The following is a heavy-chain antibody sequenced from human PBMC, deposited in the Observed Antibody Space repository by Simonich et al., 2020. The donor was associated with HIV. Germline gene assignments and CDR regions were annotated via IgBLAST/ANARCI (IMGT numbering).Heavy chain of an antibody. CDR1: GGSFCGHY. D-gene: IGHD3-3*02. CDR2: INHSGNT. V-gene: IGHV4-34*01. Sequence: QVRLQQWGAGLLKPSKTLSLTCAVYGGSFCGHYWRWIRQPPGKGLEWIGEINHSGNTNYNPSLKSRVTISRDTSKNQFSLKRSSVTAADTAIYYCARVIFVTSAGFDYWGQGTLVTVSS. CDR3: ARVIFVTSAGFDY. J-gene: IGHJ4*02.